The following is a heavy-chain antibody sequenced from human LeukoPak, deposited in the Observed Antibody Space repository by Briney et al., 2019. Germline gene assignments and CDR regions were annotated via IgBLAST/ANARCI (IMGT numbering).Heavy chain of an antibody. D-gene: IGHD2-15*01. CDR1: GYRFSSYW. CDR3: ARQEYCSGGSCYTWFDP. J-gene: IGHJ5*02. CDR2: IYPGDSDI. Sequence: GESLKISCQDSGYRFSSYWIAWVRQMPGKGLEYIGIIYPGDSDIRYSPSFQGQVTISADKSISTAYLQWSSLKASDTAMYYCARQEYCSGGSCYTWFDPWGQGTLVTVCS. V-gene: IGHV5-51*01.